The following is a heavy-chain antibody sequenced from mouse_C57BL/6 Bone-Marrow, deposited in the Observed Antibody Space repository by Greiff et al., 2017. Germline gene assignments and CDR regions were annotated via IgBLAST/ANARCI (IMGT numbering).Heavy chain of an antibody. CDR1: GYAFSSYW. Sequence: QVQLQQSGAELVKPGASVKISCKASGYAFSSYWMNWVKQRPGKGLEWIGQIYPGDGDTNYNGKLKGKATLTVDKSSSTAYMQLSSLTSEDSAVYFWAREGLWLRRFDYWGQGTTLTVSS. CDR3: AREGLWLRRFDY. V-gene: IGHV1-80*01. J-gene: IGHJ2*01. CDR2: IYPGDGDT. D-gene: IGHD2-2*01.